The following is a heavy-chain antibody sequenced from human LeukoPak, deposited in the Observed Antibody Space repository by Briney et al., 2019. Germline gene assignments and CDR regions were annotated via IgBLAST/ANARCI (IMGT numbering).Heavy chain of an antibody. CDR3: ARDTDQYCGRDCYVDY. D-gene: IGHD2-21*02. J-gene: IGHJ4*02. CDR2: ISSSGSTI. CDR1: GFTFSSYE. V-gene: IGHV3-48*03. Sequence: GGSLRLSCAASGFTFSSYEMNWVRQAPGKGLEWVSYISSSGSTIYYADSVKGRFTISRDNAKNSLYLQMNSLRAEDTAVYYCARDTDQYCGRDCYVDYWGQGTLVTVSS.